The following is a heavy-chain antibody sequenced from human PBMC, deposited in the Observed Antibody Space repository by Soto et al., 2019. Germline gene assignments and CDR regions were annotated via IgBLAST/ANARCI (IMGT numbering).Heavy chain of an antibody. J-gene: IGHJ3*02. Sequence: QVTLKESGPVLVKPTETLTLTCTVSGFSLSNARMGVSWIRQPPGKALEWLAHIFSNDEKSSSTSLKSRLTISKDTSKSQVVLTMTIMDPVDTATYCCARMDLRDDAFDIWGQGTMVTVSS. D-gene: IGHD4-17*01. CDR1: GFSLSNARMG. CDR2: IFSNDEK. V-gene: IGHV2-26*01. CDR3: ARMDLRDDAFDI.